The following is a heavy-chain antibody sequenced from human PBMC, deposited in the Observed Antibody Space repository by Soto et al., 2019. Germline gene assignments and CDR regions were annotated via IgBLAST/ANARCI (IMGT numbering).Heavy chain of an antibody. CDR2: ISGSGGST. J-gene: IGHJ5*02. V-gene: IGHV3-23*01. Sequence: GGSLRLSCAASGFTFSRYAMSWVRQAPGKGLEWVSAISGSGGSTYYADSVKGRFTISRDNSKNTLYLQMNSLRAEDTAVYYCAKDTPDYYDSSGYPNWFDPWGQGTLVTVSS. D-gene: IGHD3-22*01. CDR1: GFTFSRYA. CDR3: AKDTPDYYDSSGYPNWFDP.